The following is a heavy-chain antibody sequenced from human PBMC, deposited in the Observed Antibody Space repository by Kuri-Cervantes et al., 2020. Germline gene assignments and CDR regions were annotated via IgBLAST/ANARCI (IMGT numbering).Heavy chain of an antibody. V-gene: IGHV3-9*01. Sequence: GGSLRLSSAASAFIFNDNAMHWVRQAPGKGLEWVSGISWNSGSIDYADSVRGRFTISRDNAKKTLSLQMNSLRAEDTAFYYCAKDKGPGGLYYYGVDVWGQGTTVTVSS. CDR1: AFIFNDNA. CDR3: AKDKGPGGLYYYGVDV. D-gene: IGHD2-8*02. CDR2: ISWNSGSI. J-gene: IGHJ6*02.